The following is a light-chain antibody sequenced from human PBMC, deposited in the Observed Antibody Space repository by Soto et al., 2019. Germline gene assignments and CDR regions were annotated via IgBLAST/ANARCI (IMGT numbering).Light chain of an antibody. Sequence: AIRLTQSPSSLSASVGDRVNITCRASQGIRHDLGWYQQKPGQAPKLLIYTTSTLQSGVPSRFSGSGSGTDFTLTISGLQPEDFAVYYCQQYGSSPRTFGQGTKVEIK. J-gene: IGKJ1*01. CDR3: QQYGSSPRT. V-gene: IGKV1-6*01. CDR1: QGIRHD. CDR2: TTS.